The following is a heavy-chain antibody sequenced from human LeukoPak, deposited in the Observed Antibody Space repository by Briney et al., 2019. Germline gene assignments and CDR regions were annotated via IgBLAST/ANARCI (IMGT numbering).Heavy chain of an antibody. CDR3: AKYCITTNCYPRYGMDV. V-gene: IGHV3-23*01. Sequence: GGSLILSCAGSGFTFSGYAMSWARPAPGKGLEWVAAISAGGDDTFYADSVRGRFTIFRDNSKGTVFLQMNTLRAEDTAVYYCAKYCITTNCYPRYGMDVWGQGTTVTVSS. J-gene: IGHJ6*02. D-gene: IGHD2-2*01. CDR1: GFTFSGYA. CDR2: ISAGGDDT.